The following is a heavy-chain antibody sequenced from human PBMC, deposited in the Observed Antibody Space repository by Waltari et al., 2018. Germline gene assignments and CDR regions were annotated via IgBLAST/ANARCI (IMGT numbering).Heavy chain of an antibody. CDR3: ARGWTPDYGGDYFDY. D-gene: IGHD4-17*01. CDR1: GFTFSSYG. Sequence: QVQLVESGGGVVQPGRSLRLSCAASGFTFSSYGMHWVRQAPGKGLEWVAVIWYDGSNKYYADSVKGRFTISRDNSKNTLYLQMNSLRAEDTAVYYCARGWTPDYGGDYFDYWGQGTLVTVSS. J-gene: IGHJ4*02. V-gene: IGHV3-33*01. CDR2: IWYDGSNK.